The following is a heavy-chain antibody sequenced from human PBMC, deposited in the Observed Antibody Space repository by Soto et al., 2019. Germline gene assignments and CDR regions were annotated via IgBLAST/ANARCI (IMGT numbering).Heavy chain of an antibody. CDR1: GFTFSNAW. J-gene: IGHJ4*02. V-gene: IGHV3-15*07. Sequence: GGSLRLSCAASGFTFSNAWMNWVRQAPGKGLEWVGRIKSKTDGGTTDYAAPVKGRFTISRDDSKNTLYLQMNSLKTEDTAVYYCTTDKEPGYYYDSSGYPPYWGQGTLVTVSS. CDR2: IKSKTDGGTT. CDR3: TTDKEPGYYYDSSGYPPY. D-gene: IGHD3-22*01.